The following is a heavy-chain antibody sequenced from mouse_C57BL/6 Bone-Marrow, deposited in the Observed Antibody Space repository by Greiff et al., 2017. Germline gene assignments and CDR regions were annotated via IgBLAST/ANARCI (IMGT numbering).Heavy chain of an antibody. CDR2: IDPSDSYT. CDR1: GYTFTSYW. CDR3: AGGLAWFAY. J-gene: IGHJ3*01. D-gene: IGHD3-1*01. V-gene: IGHV1-69*01. Sequence: VQLQQPGAELVMPGASVKLSCKASGYTFTSYWMHWVKQRPGQGLEWIGEIDPSDSYTNYNQKFKGKSTLTVDKSSSAAYMQLSSLTSEDSAVYYCAGGLAWFAYWGQGTLGTVSA.